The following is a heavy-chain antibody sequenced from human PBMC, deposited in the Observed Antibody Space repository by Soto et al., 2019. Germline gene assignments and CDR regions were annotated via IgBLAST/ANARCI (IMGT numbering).Heavy chain of an antibody. CDR3: ARSIRLAGHY. J-gene: IGHJ4*02. CDR2: ISAYNGNT. CDR1: GYSFTSYG. Sequence: GASVKVSCKASGYSFTSYGISWVRQAPGQGLEWMGWISAYNGNTNYAQKLQGRVTITRDTSASTAYMELSSLRSEDTAVYYCARSIRLAGHYSGQRTLSTVSS. V-gene: IGHV1-18*01. D-gene: IGHD3-10*01.